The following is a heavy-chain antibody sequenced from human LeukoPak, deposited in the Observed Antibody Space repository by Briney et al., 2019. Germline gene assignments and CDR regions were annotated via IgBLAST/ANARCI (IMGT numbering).Heavy chain of an antibody. CDR2: ISSSSTYI. D-gene: IGHD2-15*01. CDR3: ARRAVGAAYYFDY. V-gene: IGHV3-21*04. J-gene: IGHJ4*02. Sequence: GGSLRLSCAASGFTFSNYNMNWVRQAPGKGLEWVSSISSSSTYIYYADSVKGRFTISRDNAKNSLYLQMNSLRAEDTAVYYCARRAVGAAYYFDYWGQGTLVTVSS. CDR1: GFTFSNYN.